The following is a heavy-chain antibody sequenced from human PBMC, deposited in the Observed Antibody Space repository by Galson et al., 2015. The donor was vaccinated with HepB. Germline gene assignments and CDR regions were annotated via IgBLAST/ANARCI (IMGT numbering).Heavy chain of an antibody. CDR3: ATGPHSYGSGSSEAFDI. D-gene: IGHD3-10*01. CDR2: IDPSDSYT. J-gene: IGHJ3*02. CDR1: GYSFTSYW. V-gene: IGHV5-10-1*01. Sequence: QSGAEVKKPGESLRISCTGSGYSFTSYWISWVRQMLGKGLEWMGRIDPSDSYTNYSPSFQGHVTISADKSISTAYLQWSSLKASDTAMYYCATGPHSYGSGSSEAFDIWGQGTMVTVSS.